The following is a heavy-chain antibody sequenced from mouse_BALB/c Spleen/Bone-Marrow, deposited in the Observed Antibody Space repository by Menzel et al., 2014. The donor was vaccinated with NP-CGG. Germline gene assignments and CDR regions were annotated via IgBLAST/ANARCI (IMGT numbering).Heavy chain of an antibody. CDR3: ARRNLAMDY. CDR2: IDPSTSET. V-gene: IGHV1-52*01. J-gene: IGHJ4*01. CDR1: DYTFTTYW. Sequence: VQLQQSGPDLVRPGSSVKMSCKASDYTFTTYWMHWVKQRPGRGLEWIGMIDPSTSETRLNQKFKDKATLIVDKSSITAYMQLSGLTSEDSGVCYCARRNLAMDYWGQGTSVTVSS.